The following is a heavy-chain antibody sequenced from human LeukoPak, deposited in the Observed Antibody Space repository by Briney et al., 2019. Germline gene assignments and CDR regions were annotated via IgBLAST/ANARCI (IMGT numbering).Heavy chain of an antibody. CDR3: ARLNSGSHHGGGIQYAFDI. CDR2: GYYTGDT. V-gene: IGHV4-39*07. D-gene: IGHD1-26*01. J-gene: IGHJ3*02. CDR1: GGSISSTSYY. Sequence: SETLSLTCTVSGGSISSTSYYWGWIRQPPGKGLEWIGSGYYTGDTYYNPSLKSRVTISVDTSKNQFSLKLSSVTAADTAVYYCARLNSGSHHGGGIQYAFDIWGQGTMVTVSS.